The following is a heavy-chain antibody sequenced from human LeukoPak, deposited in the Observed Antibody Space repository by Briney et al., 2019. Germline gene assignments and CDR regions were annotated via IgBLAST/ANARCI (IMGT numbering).Heavy chain of an antibody. CDR1: GFPFSSYW. Sequence: GGSLRLSCAASGFPFSSYWMSSVRQAPGKGLEWVANIKQAGRDKYCVDSVKGRFTISRDNANNSLYLQMNSLRAEDTAVYYCARAMGWRDAFDIWGQGTMVTVSS. D-gene: IGHD6-19*01. V-gene: IGHV3-7*01. CDR3: ARAMGWRDAFDI. CDR2: IKQAGRDK. J-gene: IGHJ3*02.